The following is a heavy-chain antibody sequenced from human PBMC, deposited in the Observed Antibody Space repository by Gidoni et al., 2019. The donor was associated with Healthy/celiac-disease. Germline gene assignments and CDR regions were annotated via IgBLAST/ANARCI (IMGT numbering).Heavy chain of an antibody. CDR2: INHSGST. J-gene: IGHJ4*02. D-gene: IGHD3-3*01. CDR3: ASFSPRARSRNYFDY. Sequence: QVQLQQWGAGLLKPSETLSLTCAVYGGSFSGYYWSWIRQPTGKGLEWIGEINHSGSTNYNPSLKSRVTISVDTSKNQFSLKLSSVTAADTAVYSCASFSPRARSRNYFDYWGQGTLVTVSS. V-gene: IGHV4-34*01. CDR1: GGSFSGYY.